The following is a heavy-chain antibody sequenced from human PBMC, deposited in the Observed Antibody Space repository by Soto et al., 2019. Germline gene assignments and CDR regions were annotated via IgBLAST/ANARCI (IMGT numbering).Heavy chain of an antibody. V-gene: IGHV1-69*01. CDR3: ARDKGPRFQGYYGMDV. CDR2: IIPIFGTA. Sequence: QVQLVQSGAEVKKPGSSVKVSCKASGGTFSSYAISWVRQAPGQGLEWMGGIIPIFGTANYAQKFQGRVTITADDSTSAAYMELSSLRSEDTAVYYCARDKGPRFQGYYGMDVWGKGTTVTVSS. J-gene: IGHJ6*04. CDR1: GGTFSSYA.